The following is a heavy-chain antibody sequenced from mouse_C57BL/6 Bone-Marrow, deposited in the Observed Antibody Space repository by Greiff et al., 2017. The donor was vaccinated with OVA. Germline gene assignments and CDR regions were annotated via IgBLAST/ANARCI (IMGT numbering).Heavy chain of an antibody. Sequence: VQLVESGPGLVQPSQSLSITCTVSGFSLTSYGVHWVRQSPGKGLEWLGVIWSGGSTDYNAAFISRLSISKDNSKSQVFFKMNSLQADDTAIYYCARKWRPAYYRNYVFAYWGQGTLVTVSA. CDR1: GFSLTSYG. CDR2: IWSGGST. CDR3: ARKWRPAYYRNYVFAY. V-gene: IGHV2-2*01. D-gene: IGHD2-10*01. J-gene: IGHJ3*01.